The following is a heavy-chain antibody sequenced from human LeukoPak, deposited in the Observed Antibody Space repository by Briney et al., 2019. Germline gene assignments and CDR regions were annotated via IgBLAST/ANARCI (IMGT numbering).Heavy chain of an antibody. D-gene: IGHD3-16*01. CDR2: FDPEDGET. CDR3: ATVYDYVWGSYDY. Sequence: WASVKVSCKASGGTFSSYAISWVRQAPGKGLEWMGGFDPEDGETIYAQKFQGRVTMTEDTSTDTAYMELSSLRSEDTAVYYCATVYDYVWGSYDYWGQGTLVTVSS. J-gene: IGHJ4*02. CDR1: GGTFSSYA. V-gene: IGHV1-24*01.